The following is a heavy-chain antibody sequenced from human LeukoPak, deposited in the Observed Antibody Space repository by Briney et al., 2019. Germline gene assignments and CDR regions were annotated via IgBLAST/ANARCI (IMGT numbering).Heavy chain of an antibody. D-gene: IGHD3-22*01. V-gene: IGHV1-69*13. CDR3: ARRQYDSSGYYYSPLGY. CDR2: IIPIFGTA. CDR1: GCTFSSYA. Sequence: SVKVSCKASGCTFSSYAISWVRQAPGQGLEWMGGIIPIFGTANYAQKFQGRVTITADESTSTAYMELSSLRSEDTAVYYCARRQYDSSGYYYSPLGYWGQGTLVTVSS. J-gene: IGHJ4*02.